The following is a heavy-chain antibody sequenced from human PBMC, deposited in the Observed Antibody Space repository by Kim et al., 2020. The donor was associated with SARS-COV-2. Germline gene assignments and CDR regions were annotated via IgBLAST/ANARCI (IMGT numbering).Heavy chain of an antibody. V-gene: IGHV4-59*01. D-gene: IGHD2-15*01. J-gene: IGHJ5*01. CDR1: GGSISSYY. CDR3: ARFTGYSNSWIDS. CDR2: VLYSVIT. Sequence: SETLSLTCTVSGGSISSYYWSWIRQPPGKGLEWVGYVLYSVITNNNPPLTSRLTISVDTAKNQFSLRLGSVTAADTAVYYCARFTGYSNSWIDSWGQGTLVTVSS.